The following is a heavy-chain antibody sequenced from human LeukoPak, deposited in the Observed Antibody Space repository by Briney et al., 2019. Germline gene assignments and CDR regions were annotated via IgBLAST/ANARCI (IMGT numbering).Heavy chain of an antibody. Sequence: GASVKVSCKASGYTFTGYYMHWVRQAPGQGLEWMGWINPNSGGTNYAQKFQGRVTMTRDTSISTAYMELSRLRSDDTAVYYCARDTGGRTRHFDYWGQGTLVTVSS. V-gene: IGHV1-2*02. CDR3: ARDTGGRTRHFDY. J-gene: IGHJ4*02. CDR1: GYTFTGYY. CDR2: INPNSGGT. D-gene: IGHD1-26*01.